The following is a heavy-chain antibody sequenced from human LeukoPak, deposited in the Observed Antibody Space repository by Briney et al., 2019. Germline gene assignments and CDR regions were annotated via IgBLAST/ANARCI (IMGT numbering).Heavy chain of an antibody. CDR2: ISGSGDKT. Sequence: QPGGSLRLSCAASGFTFSSYAMSWVRQAPGKGLEWVSLISGSGDKTYYADSVKGRFTISRDNSKNTLYLQVNSLRADDTAVYYCAKDDPNDYKPWIYWSQGTLVIVSS. CDR3: AKDDPNDYKPWIY. D-gene: IGHD4-11*01. CDR1: GFTFSSYA. V-gene: IGHV3-23*01. J-gene: IGHJ4*02.